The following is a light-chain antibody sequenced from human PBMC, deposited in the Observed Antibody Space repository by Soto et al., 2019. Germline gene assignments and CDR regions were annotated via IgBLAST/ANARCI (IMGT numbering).Light chain of an antibody. J-gene: IGKJ4*01. CDR1: QTVSNF. Sequence: EIVLTQSPATLSLSPGEGATLSCRASQTVSNFLAWYQQKPGQAPRLLIYDASKRATGIPARFSGSGSGTDFTLTISSLEPEDFAVYYCQQRYNWLLTFGGGTKVEIK. V-gene: IGKV3-11*01. CDR2: DAS. CDR3: QQRYNWLLT.